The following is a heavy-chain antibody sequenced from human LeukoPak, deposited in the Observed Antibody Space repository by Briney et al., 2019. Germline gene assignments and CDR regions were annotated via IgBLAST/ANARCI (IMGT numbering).Heavy chain of an antibody. V-gene: IGHV3-30*02. CDR1: GFTFSSYG. CDR3: AKDLIVVVPAAIRSNFDY. J-gene: IGHJ4*02. Sequence: PGGSLRLSCAAPGFTFSSYGMHWVRQAPGKGLEWVAFIRYDGSNKYYADSVKGRFTISRDNSKNTLYLQMNSLRAEDTAVYYCAKDLIVVVPAAIRSNFDYWGQRTLVTVSS. CDR2: IRYDGSNK. D-gene: IGHD2-2*02.